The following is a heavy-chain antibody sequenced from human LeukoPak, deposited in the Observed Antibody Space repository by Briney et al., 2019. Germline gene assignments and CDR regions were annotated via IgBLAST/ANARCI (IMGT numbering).Heavy chain of an antibody. J-gene: IGHJ4*02. Sequence: GGSLRLSCAASRFTFSSYAMIWVRQAPGKGLEWVSAISGSGGSTYYADSVKGRFTISRDNSKNTLYLQMNSLRAEDTAVYYCAKRGYSYGSYFDYWGQGTLVTVSS. V-gene: IGHV3-23*01. D-gene: IGHD5-18*01. CDR3: AKRGYSYGSYFDY. CDR2: ISGSGGST. CDR1: RFTFSSYA.